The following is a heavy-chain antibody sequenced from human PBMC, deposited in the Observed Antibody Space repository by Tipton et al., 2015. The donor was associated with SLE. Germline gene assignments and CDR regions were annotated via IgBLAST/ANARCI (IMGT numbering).Heavy chain of an antibody. CDR3: ARGGWDREWYFDL. V-gene: IGHV4-59*01. D-gene: IGHD6-19*01. Sequence: TLSLTCTVSGGSISSYYWSWIRQPPGKGLEWIGYIYYSGSTNYNPSLKSRVTISVDTSKNQFSLKLSSVTAADTAVYYCARGGWDREWYFDLWGRGTPVSVSS. J-gene: IGHJ2*01. CDR1: GGSISSYY. CDR2: IYYSGST.